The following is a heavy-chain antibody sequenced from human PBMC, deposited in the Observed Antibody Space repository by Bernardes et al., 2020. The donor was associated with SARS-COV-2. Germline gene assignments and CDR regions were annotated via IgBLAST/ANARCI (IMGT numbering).Heavy chain of an antibody. D-gene: IGHD5-18*01. J-gene: IGHJ6*02. V-gene: IGHV3-33*01. CDR1: GFTFSSYG. CDR2: IWYDGSNK. Sequence: GGSLRLSCAASGFTFSSYGMHWVRQAPGKGLEWVAVIWYDGSNKYYADSVKGRFTISRDNSKNTLYLQMNSLRAEDTAVYYCARDDRYSYGQYYYYYYGMDVWGQGTTVTVSS. CDR3: ARDDRYSYGQYYYYYYGMDV.